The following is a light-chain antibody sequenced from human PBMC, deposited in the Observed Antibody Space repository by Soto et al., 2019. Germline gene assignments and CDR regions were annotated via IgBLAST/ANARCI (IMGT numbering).Light chain of an antibody. CDR1: NSNIGNNA. Sequence: QSVLTQPPSVSGAPRQKVTISCSGSNSNIGNNAVNWYQQFAGKAPKLVMYYDDLLPLGVPDRFSGSKSGTSGSLVISGLQSEDEADYFCASWDDSQNVVLFGGGTKVTVL. CDR2: YDD. V-gene: IGLV1-36*01. CDR3: ASWDDSQNVVL. J-gene: IGLJ2*01.